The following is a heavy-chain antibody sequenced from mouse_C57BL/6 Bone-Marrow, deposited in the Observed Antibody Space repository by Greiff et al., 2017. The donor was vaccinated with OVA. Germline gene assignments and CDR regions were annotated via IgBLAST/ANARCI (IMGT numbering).Heavy chain of an antibody. D-gene: IGHD2-4*01. Sequence: QVQLQQPGAELVKPGASVKLSCKASGYTFTSYWMHWVKQRPGQGLEWIGMIHPNSGSTNYHEKFKSTATLTVDKSSSTAYMQLSSLTSEDSAVYYCAPIYYDYYEYLDYWGQGTTLTVSS. CDR3: APIYYDYYEYLDY. V-gene: IGHV1-64*01. CDR1: GYTFTSYW. J-gene: IGHJ2*01. CDR2: IHPNSGST.